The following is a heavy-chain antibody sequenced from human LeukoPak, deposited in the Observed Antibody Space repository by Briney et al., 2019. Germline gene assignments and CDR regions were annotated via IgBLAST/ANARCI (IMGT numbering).Heavy chain of an antibody. J-gene: IGHJ3*02. V-gene: IGHV4-34*01. CDR2: INHSGST. Sequence: SETLSLTCAVYGRSFSGYYWSWIRQPPGQGLEWIGEINHSGSTIYNSSLKSRVTISVDTSKNQFSLKLRSVTAADTAVYYCASLIRGYFDNSGYYRSYFHAFDIWGQGTMVTVSS. CDR1: GRSFSGYY. CDR3: ASLIRGYFDNSGYYRSYFHAFDI. D-gene: IGHD3-22*01.